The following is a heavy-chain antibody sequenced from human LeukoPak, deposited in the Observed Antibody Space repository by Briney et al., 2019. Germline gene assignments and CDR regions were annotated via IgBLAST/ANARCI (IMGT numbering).Heavy chain of an antibody. J-gene: IGHJ4*02. CDR3: AKLWVMITFGGVIDIEAPGSSGDY. D-gene: IGHD3-16*02. CDR1: GFTFSSYA. V-gene: IGHV3-23*01. Sequence: GGSLRLSCAASGFTFSSYAMSWVRQAPGKGLEWVSATSGSGGSTYYADSVKGRFTISRDNSKNTLYLQMNSLRAEDTAVYYCAKLWVMITFGGVIDIEAPGSSGDYWGQGTLVTVSS. CDR2: TSGSGGST.